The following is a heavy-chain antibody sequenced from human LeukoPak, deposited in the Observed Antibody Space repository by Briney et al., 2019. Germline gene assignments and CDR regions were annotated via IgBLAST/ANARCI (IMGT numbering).Heavy chain of an antibody. CDR3: AVSGYNYYYYMDV. V-gene: IGHV1-8*03. D-gene: IGHD1-26*01. CDR2: MNPNSGDT. J-gene: IGHJ6*03. Sequence: ASVKVSCKASGYTCTSYDIHWVGQATGQGLAWMGWMNPNSGDTGYAQKLQGRVTLTRNTSISTAYMELSSLRSEDTALSYCAVSGYNYYYYMDVWGKGTTVTVS. CDR1: GYTCTSYD.